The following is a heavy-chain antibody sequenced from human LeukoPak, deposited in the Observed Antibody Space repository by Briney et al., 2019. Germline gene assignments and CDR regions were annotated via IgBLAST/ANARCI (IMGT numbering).Heavy chain of an antibody. V-gene: IGHV3-23*01. Sequence: GGSLRLSCAASGFTFSSYSMAWVRQAPGKGREWGSPISSSSGSIYYADSVKGRFTISRDNSKNTLYLQMKRLRAEDTAIYYCAKDTTDCDADCFPGYWGQGTLVTVSS. J-gene: IGHJ4*02. CDR3: AKDTTDCDADCFPGY. CDR1: GFTFSSYS. CDR2: ISSSSGSI. D-gene: IGHD2-21*02.